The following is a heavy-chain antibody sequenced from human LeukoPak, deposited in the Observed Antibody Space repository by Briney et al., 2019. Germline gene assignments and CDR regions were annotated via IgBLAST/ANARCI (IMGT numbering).Heavy chain of an antibody. CDR2: IYPGDSDT. V-gene: IGHV5-51*01. Sequence: GESLKISCKGSGYSFTSYWIGWVRQMPGKGLEWMGIIYPGDSDTRYSPSFQGQVTISADKSISTAYLQWSSLMASDTAMYYCARHYCSSTSCYYYFDYWGQGTLVTVSS. CDR3: ARHYCSSTSCYYYFDY. D-gene: IGHD2-2*01. CDR1: GYSFTSYW. J-gene: IGHJ4*02.